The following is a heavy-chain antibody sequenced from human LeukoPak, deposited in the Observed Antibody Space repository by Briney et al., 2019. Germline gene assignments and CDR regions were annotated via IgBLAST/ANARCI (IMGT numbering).Heavy chain of an antibody. J-gene: IGHJ4*02. CDR1: GGSIRNYY. D-gene: IGHD4-17*01. Sequence: PSETLSLTCSVSGGSIRNYYWSWIRQPAGKGLEWIGRIYTSGSTNYNPSLKSRVTMSVDTSKNQFSLKLSSVNAADTAVYYCARAIGDYGDSYYFDYWGQGTLVTVSS. V-gene: IGHV4-4*07. CDR3: ARAIGDYGDSYYFDY. CDR2: IYTSGST.